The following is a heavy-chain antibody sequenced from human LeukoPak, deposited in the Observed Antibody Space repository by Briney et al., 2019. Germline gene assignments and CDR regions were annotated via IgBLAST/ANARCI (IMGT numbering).Heavy chain of an antibody. D-gene: IGHD6-19*01. CDR3: AKLGGWYGGFPPPPGY. CDR1: GFTFSSYA. CDR2: ISGSGGST. Sequence: GGSLRLSCAASGFTFSSYAMSWVRQAPGKGLEWVSAISGSGGSTYYADSVKGRFTISRHNSKNTLYLQMNSLRAEDTAVYYCAKLGGWYGGFPPPPGYWGQGTLVTVSS. V-gene: IGHV3-23*01. J-gene: IGHJ4*02.